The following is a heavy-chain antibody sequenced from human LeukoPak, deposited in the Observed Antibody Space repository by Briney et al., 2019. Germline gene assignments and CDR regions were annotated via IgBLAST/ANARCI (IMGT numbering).Heavy chain of an antibody. CDR3: ASGEYYYDSSGYDYYYYGMDV. V-gene: IGHV4-31*03. CDR2: IYYSGST. Sequence: SETLSLTCTVSGGSISSGGYYWSWSRQHPGKGLEWIGYIYYSGSTYYNPSLKSRVTISVDTSKNQFSLKLSSVTAADTAVYYCASGEYYYDSSGYDYYYYGMDVWGQGTTVTVSS. D-gene: IGHD3-22*01. CDR1: GGSISSGGYY. J-gene: IGHJ6*02.